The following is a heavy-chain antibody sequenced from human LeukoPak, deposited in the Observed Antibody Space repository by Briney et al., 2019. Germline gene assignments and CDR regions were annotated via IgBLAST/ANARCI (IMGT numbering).Heavy chain of an antibody. CDR1: GYSISSGYY. CDR2: IYYSGST. J-gene: IGHJ4*02. Sequence: SETLSLTCTVSGYSISSGYYWSWIRQPPGKGLEWIGYIYYSGSTNYNPSLKSRVTISVDTSKNQFSLKLSSVTAADTAVYYCARGFVEYGSSYDYWGQGTLVTVSS. D-gene: IGHD6-6*01. CDR3: ARGFVEYGSSYDY. V-gene: IGHV4-61*01.